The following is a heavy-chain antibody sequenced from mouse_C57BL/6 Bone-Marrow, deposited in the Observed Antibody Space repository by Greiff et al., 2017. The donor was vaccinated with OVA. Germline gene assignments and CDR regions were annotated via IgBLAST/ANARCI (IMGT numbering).Heavy chain of an antibody. CDR1: GYTFTDYY. Sequence: EVQLQQSGPVLVKPGASVKMSCKASGYTFTDYYMNWVKQSHGKSLEWIGVINPYNGGTSYNQKFKGKATLTVDKSSSTAYMELNSLTSEDSAVYYCARFTTVVAPLDYWGQGTTLTVSS. CDR3: ARFTTVVAPLDY. J-gene: IGHJ2*01. CDR2: INPYNGGT. D-gene: IGHD1-1*01. V-gene: IGHV1-19*01.